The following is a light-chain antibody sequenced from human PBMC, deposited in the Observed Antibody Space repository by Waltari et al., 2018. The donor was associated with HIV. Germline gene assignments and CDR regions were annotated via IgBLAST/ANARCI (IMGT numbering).Light chain of an antibody. Sequence: QSVLTQPPAVSAAPGQRVSISCSGHNSHLGAHFVSCYHQLPGTVPKLLIVDYYSRPAGIPDRSSGSTVGRSATLAIDTLQTGDEATYYCATWDASLGAGVFGGGTVLTVL. CDR3: ATWDASLGAGV. CDR1: NSHLGAHF. CDR2: DYY. J-gene: IGLJ3*02. V-gene: IGLV1-51*01.